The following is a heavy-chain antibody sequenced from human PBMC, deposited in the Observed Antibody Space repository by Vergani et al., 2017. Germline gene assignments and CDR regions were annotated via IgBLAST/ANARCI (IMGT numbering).Heavy chain of an antibody. CDR2: ISGSGGNT. Sequence: EVQLVESGGGLVQPGGSLRLSCAASGFTFSSYEMNWVRQAPGKGLEWVSTISGSGGNTYYADSVKGRFTISRDNSKNTLYLQMNSLRAEDTAVYYCARRRGYSYGAEDYWGQGTLVTVSS. CDR1: GFTFSSYE. J-gene: IGHJ4*02. CDR3: ARRRGYSYGAEDY. V-gene: IGHV3-23*04. D-gene: IGHD5-18*01.